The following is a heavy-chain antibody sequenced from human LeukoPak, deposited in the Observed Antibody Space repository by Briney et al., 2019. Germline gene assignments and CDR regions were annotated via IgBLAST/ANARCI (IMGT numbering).Heavy chain of an antibody. CDR2: NNPNSGGT. J-gene: IGHJ4*02. CDR1: GYTFTGYY. D-gene: IGHD3-3*01. V-gene: IGHV1-2*02. CDR3: ARDPVYYDFWSGYSPWYYFDY. Sequence: GASVMVSCKASGYTFTGYYMHWVRQAPGQGLEWMGWNNPNSGGTNYAQKFQGRVTMTRDTSISTAYMELSRLRSDDTAVYYCARDPVYYDFWSGYSPWYYFDYWGQGTLVTVSS.